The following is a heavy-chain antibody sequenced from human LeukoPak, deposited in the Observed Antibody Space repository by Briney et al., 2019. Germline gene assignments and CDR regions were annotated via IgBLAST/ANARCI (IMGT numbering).Heavy chain of an antibody. D-gene: IGHD5-12*01. V-gene: IGHV3-23*01. J-gene: IGHJ1*01. CDR3: ASQVDMPRGDFQH. CDR1: GYTFKSYA. Sequence: GGSERLSCAASGYTFKSYAMSWVRQAPAKALEWVSVISASSGRTYYTASLEWRLATSRDNSKNTLYLQMNRLRAEHTAVYYCASQVDMPRGDFQHWGQGTLVTVSS. CDR2: ISASSGRT.